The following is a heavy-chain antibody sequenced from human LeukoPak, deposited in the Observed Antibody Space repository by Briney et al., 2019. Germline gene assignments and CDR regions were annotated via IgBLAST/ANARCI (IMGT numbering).Heavy chain of an antibody. CDR1: GGSFSGYY. V-gene: IGHV4-34*01. CDR2: INHSGST. J-gene: IGHJ4*02. CDR3: ARGRGYNSFDY. Sequence: SSETLSLTCAVYGGSFSGYYWSWIRQPPGKGLEWIGEINHSGSTNYNPSLKSRVTISVDTSKNQCSLKLSSVTAADTAVYYCARGRGYNSFDYWGQGTLVTVSS. D-gene: IGHD5-24*01.